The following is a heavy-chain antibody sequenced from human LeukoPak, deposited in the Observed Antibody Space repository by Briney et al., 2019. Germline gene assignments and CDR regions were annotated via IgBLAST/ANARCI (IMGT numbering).Heavy chain of an antibody. D-gene: IGHD3-10*01. CDR1: GGDTVSGGSFSNYY. Sequence: KSSETLSLTCTVSGGDTVSGGSFSNYYWTWIRQPPGKGLEWIGYSGSANYNPSLKSRGTISIDTSKRHFSLTLSSVTAADTAVYYCARTRRHYGSGKNLTPWPAGLDVWGQGTTVNVS. J-gene: IGHJ6*02. V-gene: IGHV4-59*01. CDR2: SGSA. CDR3: ARTRRHYGSGKNLTPWPAGLDV.